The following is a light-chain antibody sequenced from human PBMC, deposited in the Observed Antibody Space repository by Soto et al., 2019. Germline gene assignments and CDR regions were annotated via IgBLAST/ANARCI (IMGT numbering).Light chain of an antibody. CDR3: AARDDSLNGAV. CDR1: SSNIGNNA. V-gene: IGLV1-36*01. J-gene: IGLJ7*01. Sequence: QSVLTQPPSVSEAPRQRVTISCSGSSSNIGNNAVNWYQQLPGKAPKLLIYYDDLLPSGVSDRFSGSKSGTSASLAISGLQSEDEADYYCAARDDSLNGAVFGGGTQLTVL. CDR2: YDD.